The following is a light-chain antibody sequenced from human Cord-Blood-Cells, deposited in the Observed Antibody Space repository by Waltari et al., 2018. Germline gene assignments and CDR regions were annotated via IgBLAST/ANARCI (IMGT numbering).Light chain of an antibody. CDR1: SSDVGGYNY. Sequence: QSALTQPASVSGSPGQPITIPCTGTSSDVGGYNYVSWYQQHPGKAPKLMIYEVSNRPSGVSNRFSGSKSGNTASLTISGLQAEDEADYYCSSYTSSSTLVFGTGTKVTVL. V-gene: IGLV2-14*01. CDR3: SSYTSSSTLV. J-gene: IGLJ1*01. CDR2: EVS.